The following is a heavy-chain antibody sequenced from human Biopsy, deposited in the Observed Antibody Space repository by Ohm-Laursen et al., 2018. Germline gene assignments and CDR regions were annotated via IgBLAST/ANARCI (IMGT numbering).Heavy chain of an antibody. V-gene: IGHV4-31*03. Sequence: TLSLTCTVSGVSINGGRYYWNWIRHPPGKGLEWIGNIFYSANTYYNPSLKSRVTISVDTSKNQFSLKLSSVTAADTAVYYCARLGSGDYFPTFFDFWGQGDLVTVSS. CDR1: GVSINGGRYY. CDR3: ARLGSGDYFPTFFDF. J-gene: IGHJ4*02. CDR2: IFYSANT. D-gene: IGHD5-12*01.